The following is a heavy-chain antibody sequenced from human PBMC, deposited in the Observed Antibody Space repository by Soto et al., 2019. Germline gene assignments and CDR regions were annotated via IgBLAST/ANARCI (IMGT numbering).Heavy chain of an antibody. CDR3: AREWNTAYIDF. V-gene: IGHV3-48*03. J-gene: IGHJ4*02. D-gene: IGHD3-16*01. Sequence: HPGGSLRLSCEASGFTFSTYDMHWVRQAPGKGLEWVSYISGTGSTKYFADSVKGRFTISRDNAKNSLYLHMNSLRAEDTALYYCAREWNTAYIDFWGQGTLVTVSS. CDR1: GFTFSTYD. CDR2: ISGTGSTK.